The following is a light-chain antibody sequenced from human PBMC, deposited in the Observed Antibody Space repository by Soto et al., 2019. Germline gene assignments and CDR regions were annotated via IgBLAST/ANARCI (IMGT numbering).Light chain of an antibody. CDR1: QTVTNH. CDR3: QQRMNWPLT. CDR2: DAS. V-gene: IGKV3-11*01. J-gene: IGKJ4*01. Sequence: EIVLTQSPATLSLSPGGRATLSCRASQTVTNHLAWYQQKAGQAPRLLIFDASTRASGIPPRFRGSGSGTDFTLTISRVDPDDFAVYYCQQRMNWPLTFGGGTRVEIK.